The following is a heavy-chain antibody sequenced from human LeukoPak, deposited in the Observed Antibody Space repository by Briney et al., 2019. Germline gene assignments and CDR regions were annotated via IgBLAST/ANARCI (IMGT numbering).Heavy chain of an antibody. J-gene: IGHJ6*02. CDR3: ARDLYCSGGSCYQPMDV. V-gene: IGHV3-21*01. D-gene: IGHD2-15*01. CDR1: GFTSSRYS. CDR2: ISSSSSYI. Sequence: GGSLRLSCAASGFTSSRYSMKWVRQARGKGVEWVSSISSSSSYIYYADSVEGRFTISRDNDKNSVYVQMNRQRGEDTAVYYCARDLYCSGGSCYQPMDVWGQGTTVTVSS.